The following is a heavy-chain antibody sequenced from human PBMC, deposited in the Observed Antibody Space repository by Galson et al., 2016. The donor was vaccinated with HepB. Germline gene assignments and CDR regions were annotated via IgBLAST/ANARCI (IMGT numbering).Heavy chain of an antibody. CDR3: ARGQKWDPLCLFDY. V-gene: IGHV3-30*03. Sequence: SLRLSCAASGITFSNYAMHWVRQAPGKGLEWVAVISHDGKNKDYADPVKGRFTISRDNSKNTLYLQVNSLRAEDTAVYYCARGQKWDPLCLFDYWGQGTLVTVSA. D-gene: IGHD1-26*01. J-gene: IGHJ4*02. CDR1: GITFSNYA. CDR2: ISHDGKNK.